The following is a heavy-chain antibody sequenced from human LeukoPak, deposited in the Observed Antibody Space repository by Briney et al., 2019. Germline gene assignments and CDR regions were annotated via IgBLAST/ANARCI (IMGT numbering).Heavy chain of an antibody. D-gene: IGHD2-21*01. CDR3: AKDFEAYCGGDCYSFCDY. CDR1: GFTFSSYG. Sequence: GGSLRLSCAASGFTFSSYGMHWVRQAPGKGLEWVAFIRFDGSNKYYADSVKGRFTISRDNSKNTLYLQMNSLRAEDTAVYYCAKDFEAYCGGDCYSFCDYWGQGTLVTVSS. V-gene: IGHV3-30*02. J-gene: IGHJ4*02. CDR2: IRFDGSNK.